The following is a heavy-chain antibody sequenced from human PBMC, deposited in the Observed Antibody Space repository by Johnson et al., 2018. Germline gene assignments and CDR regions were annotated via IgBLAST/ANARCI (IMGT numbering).Heavy chain of an antibody. CDR2: ISYDGSTK. V-gene: IGHV3-30-3*01. D-gene: IGHD2-15*01. Sequence: VQLVESGGGVVQPWRSLRLSCAASGFTFSSYAMHWVRQAPGKGLEWVAVISYDGSTKYYADSVKRRFTISRDNSKNTLYLQRNSLRAEDTAVYYCARPHRGYCSGGSCYYYYYYYMDVWGKGTTVTVSS. J-gene: IGHJ6*03. CDR1: GFTFSSYA. CDR3: ARPHRGYCSGGSCYYYYYYYMDV.